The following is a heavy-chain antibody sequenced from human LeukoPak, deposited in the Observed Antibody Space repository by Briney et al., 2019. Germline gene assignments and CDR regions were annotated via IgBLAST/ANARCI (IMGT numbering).Heavy chain of an antibody. Sequence: GGSLRLSCAASGFTFSSYGMHWVRQAPGKGLEWVADIWYDGSNKYYADSVKGRFTISRDNSKNTLYLQMNSLRAEDTAVYYCAKATRGRYYDFWSGYRTSYYFDYWGQGTLVTVSS. D-gene: IGHD3-3*01. CDR2: IWYDGSNK. CDR3: AKATRGRYYDFWSGYRTSYYFDY. J-gene: IGHJ4*02. CDR1: GFTFSSYG. V-gene: IGHV3-33*06.